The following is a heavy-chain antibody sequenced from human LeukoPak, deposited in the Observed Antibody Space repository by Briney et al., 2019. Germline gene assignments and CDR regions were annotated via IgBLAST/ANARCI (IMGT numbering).Heavy chain of an antibody. V-gene: IGHV3-74*01. J-gene: IGHJ6*02. Sequence: PGGSLRLSCAASGFTFSSYWMHWVGQAPGKGLVWVSRINSDGSSTSYADSVKGRFTISRDNAKNTLYLQMNSLRAEDTAVYYCARGGDIVVVPAAMDYYYGMDVWGQGTTVTVSS. CDR1: GFTFSSYW. CDR3: ARGGDIVVVPAAMDYYYGMDV. D-gene: IGHD2-2*01. CDR2: INSDGSST.